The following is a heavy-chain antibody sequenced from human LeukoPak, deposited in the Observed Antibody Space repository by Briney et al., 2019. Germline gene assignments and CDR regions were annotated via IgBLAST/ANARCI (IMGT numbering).Heavy chain of an antibody. CDR1: GGSISSYY. CDR2: IYYSGST. D-gene: IGHD3-3*01. Sequence: PSETLSLTCTVSGGSISSYYWSWIRQPPGKGLEWIGYIYYSGSTNYNPSLKSRVTISVDTPKNQFSLKLSSVTAADTAVYYCARSHYDFWSGYSYWGQGTLVTVSS. V-gene: IGHV4-59*01. J-gene: IGHJ4*02. CDR3: ARSHYDFWSGYSY.